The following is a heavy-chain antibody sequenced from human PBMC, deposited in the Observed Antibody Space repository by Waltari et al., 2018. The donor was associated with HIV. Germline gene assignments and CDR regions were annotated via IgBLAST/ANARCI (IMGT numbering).Heavy chain of an antibody. CDR3: AKDKGGVTYIFDY. CDR2: ISYDAGNK. V-gene: IGHV3-30*18. J-gene: IGHJ4*02. CDR1: GFTFSTYG. Sequence: QVQLVESGGGVVQPGRSLRLSCAASGFTFSTYGMHWVRQAPGKGLEWVAFISYDAGNKYFADSMKGRFILSRDQSNNILSLQMNSLRTEDTAVYYCAKDKGGVTYIFDYWGQGTLVTVSS. D-gene: IGHD1-26*01.